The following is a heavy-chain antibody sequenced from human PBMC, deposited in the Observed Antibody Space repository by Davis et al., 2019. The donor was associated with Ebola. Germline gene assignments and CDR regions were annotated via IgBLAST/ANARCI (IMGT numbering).Heavy chain of an antibody. D-gene: IGHD3-22*01. CDR1: GFTFSVYA. CDR3: ARDRGDSSGYYYFDY. CDR2: IWYDGSNK. V-gene: IGHV3-33*01. Sequence: PGGSLRLSCAASGFTFSVYAMHWVRQAPGKGLEWVALIWYDGSNKYYADSVKGRFTISRDNSKNTLYLQMNSLRDEDTAVYYCARDRGDSSGYYYFDYWGQGILVTVAS. J-gene: IGHJ4*02.